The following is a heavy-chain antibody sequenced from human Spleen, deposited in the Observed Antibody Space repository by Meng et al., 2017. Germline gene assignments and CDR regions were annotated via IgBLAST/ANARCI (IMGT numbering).Heavy chain of an antibody. Sequence: QPAVQESGPGLGKPSELLSLTCTVSGGTMSSRDYYWGWIRQPPGKGLEWIGTIYFGGSTYYNPSLESRVTISKDMSNNQFSLRLSSVTAADTAVYYCARGRGQGLTGELDYWGQGTLVTVSS. D-gene: IGHD7-27*01. CDR1: GGTMSSRDYY. J-gene: IGHJ4*02. V-gene: IGHV4-39*07. CDR3: ARGRGQGLTGELDY. CDR2: IYFGGST.